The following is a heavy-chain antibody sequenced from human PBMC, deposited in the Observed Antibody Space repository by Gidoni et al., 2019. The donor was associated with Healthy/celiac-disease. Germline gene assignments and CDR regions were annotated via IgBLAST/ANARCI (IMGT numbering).Heavy chain of an antibody. CDR1: GFTFSSYS. Sequence: EVQLVESGGGLVKPGGSLRLSCAASGFTFSSYSMNWVRQAPGKGLEWVSSISSSSSYIYYAESVKGRFTISRDNAKNSLYLQMNSLRAEDTAVYYCARGAVVAAIQGDYWGQGTLVTVSS. D-gene: IGHD2-15*01. V-gene: IGHV3-21*01. CDR2: ISSSSSYI. J-gene: IGHJ4*02. CDR3: ARGAVVAAIQGDY.